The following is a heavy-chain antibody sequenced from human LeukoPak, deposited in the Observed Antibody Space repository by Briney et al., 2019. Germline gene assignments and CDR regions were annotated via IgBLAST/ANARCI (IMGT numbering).Heavy chain of an antibody. CDR2: IRTTNEGGTT. J-gene: IGHJ4*02. V-gene: IGHV3-15*01. D-gene: IGHD3-16*01. Sequence: GGSLRLSCAASGFTFSSYAMSWVRQAPGKGLEWVGLIRTTNEGGTTDYAAPIKGRFTISRDDSRNMFHLQMNSLRTEDTAVYYCATGRGFYYEHWGQGTLVPVSS. CDR1: GFTFSSYA. CDR3: ATGRGFYYEH.